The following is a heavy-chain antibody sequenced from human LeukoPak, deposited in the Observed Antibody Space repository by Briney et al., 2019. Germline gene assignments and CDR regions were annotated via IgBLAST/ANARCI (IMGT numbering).Heavy chain of an antibody. CDR1: GGSFSGYY. J-gene: IGHJ4*02. D-gene: IGHD1-20*01. CDR2: INHSGST. V-gene: IGHV4-34*01. Sequence: SETLSLTCAVYGGSFSGYYWSWIRQPPGKGLEWIGEINHSGSTNYNPSLKSRVTISVNTSKNQFSLKLSSVTAADTAVYYCARAEYNWTINDYWGQGTLVTVSS. CDR3: ARAEYNWTINDY.